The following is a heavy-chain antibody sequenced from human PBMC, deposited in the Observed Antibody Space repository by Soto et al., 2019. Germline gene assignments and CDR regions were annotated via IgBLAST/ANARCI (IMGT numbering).Heavy chain of an antibody. CDR2: MYAGGGR. J-gene: IGHJ6*02. Sequence: EVQVVESGGDLVQPGGSLRLSCAASGFTFSSDYMNWVRQAPGKGLEWVSVMYAGGGRYYADSVEDRFTISRDTSQNMVFLEMNSLRAEETAVYFCARDQGSRTGMSVWGQGTTVTVSS. V-gene: IGHV3-66*01. CDR3: ARDQGSRTGMSV. CDR1: GFTFSSDY.